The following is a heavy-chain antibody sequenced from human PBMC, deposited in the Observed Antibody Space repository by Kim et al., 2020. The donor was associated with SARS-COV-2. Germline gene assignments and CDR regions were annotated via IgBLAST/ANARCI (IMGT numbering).Heavy chain of an antibody. J-gene: IGHJ6*02. D-gene: IGHD3-10*01. CDR3: AREGWGYYGSGSYYYYGMDV. V-gene: IGHV4-59*13. CDR2: IYYSGST. Sequence: SETLSLTCTVSGGSISSYYWSWIRQPPGKGLEWIGYIYYSGSTNYNPSLKSRVTISVDTSKNQFSLKLSSVTAADTAVYYCAREGWGYYGSGSYYYYGMDVWGQGTTVTVSS. CDR1: GGSISSYY.